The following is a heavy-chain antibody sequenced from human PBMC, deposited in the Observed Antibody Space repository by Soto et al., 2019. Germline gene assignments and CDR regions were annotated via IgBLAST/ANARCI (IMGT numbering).Heavy chain of an antibody. CDR2: IISSNSYI. V-gene: IGHV3-21*01. D-gene: IGHD5-12*01. CDR1: GFTFSSYT. Sequence: ESGGGLVKPGGSLRLSCAASGFTFSSYTINWVRQAPGKGLEWVSSIISSNSYIYYADSVKGRFTISRDNARNSLFLQMNSLRAEDTAVYYCARVSYSGYDSDAFDIWGQGTMVIVSS. CDR3: ARVSYSGYDSDAFDI. J-gene: IGHJ3*02.